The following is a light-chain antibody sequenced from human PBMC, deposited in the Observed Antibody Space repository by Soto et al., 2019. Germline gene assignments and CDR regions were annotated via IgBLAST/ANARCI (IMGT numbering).Light chain of an antibody. Sequence: QSVLTQPPAASGTPGQRVTISCSGSSSNIGSNTVNWYQQLPRMAPKLLIYSNNQRTSGVPDRFSGSKSGTSASLAISGLQSEDESDYYCAAWDDSLNGVIFGGGTKLTVL. CDR1: SSNIGSNT. J-gene: IGLJ2*01. CDR2: SNN. CDR3: AAWDDSLNGVI. V-gene: IGLV1-44*01.